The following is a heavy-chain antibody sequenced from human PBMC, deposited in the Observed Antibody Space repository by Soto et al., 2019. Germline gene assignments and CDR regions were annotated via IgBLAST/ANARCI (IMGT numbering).Heavy chain of an antibody. J-gene: IGHJ6*02. D-gene: IGHD3-10*01. Sequence: QVTVKESGPVLATATETPTLTCTISGFSRTTGRQGVRWIRQPPGKALDWLAHIFSNNERAYSTSLQSRLSITEDTSTSQVVLTMTEVAPVDTATYFCARLVADTSWFFNAVDVLGQGTTV. V-gene: IGHV2-26*03. CDR1: GFSRTTGRQG. CDR2: IFSNNER. CDR3: ARLVADTSWFFNAVDV.